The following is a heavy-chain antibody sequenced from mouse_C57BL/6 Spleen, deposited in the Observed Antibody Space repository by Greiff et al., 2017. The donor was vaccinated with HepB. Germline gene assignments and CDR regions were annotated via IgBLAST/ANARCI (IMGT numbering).Heavy chain of an antibody. D-gene: IGHD1-1*01. CDR1: GYSITSGYD. Sequence: DVQLQESGPGMVKPSQSLSLTCTVTGYSITSGYDWHWIRHFPGNKLEWMGYISYSGSTNYNPSLKSRISITHDTSKNHFFLKLNSVTTEDTATYYCASNYYGSSYGNAMDYWGQGTSVTVSS. CDR3: ASNYYGSSYGNAMDY. CDR2: ISYSGST. J-gene: IGHJ4*01. V-gene: IGHV3-1*01.